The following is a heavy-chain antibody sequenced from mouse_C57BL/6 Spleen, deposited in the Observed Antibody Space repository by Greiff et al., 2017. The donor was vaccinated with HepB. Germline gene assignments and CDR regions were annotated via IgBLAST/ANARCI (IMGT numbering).Heavy chain of an antibody. CDR2: ISDGGSYT. J-gene: IGHJ3*01. CDR3: AREGGYYVSFAY. V-gene: IGHV5-4*01. D-gene: IGHD2-3*01. Sequence: DVMLVESGGGLVKPGGSLKLSCAASGFTFSSYAMSWVRQTPEKRLEWVATISDGGSYTYYPDNVKGRFTISRDNAKNNLYLQMSHLKSEDTAMYYCAREGGYYVSFAYWGQGTLVTVSA. CDR1: GFTFSSYA.